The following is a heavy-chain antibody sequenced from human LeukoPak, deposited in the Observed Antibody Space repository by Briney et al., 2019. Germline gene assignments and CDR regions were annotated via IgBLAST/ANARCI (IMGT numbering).Heavy chain of an antibody. CDR1: GGSFSGYY. D-gene: IGHD6-13*01. J-gene: IGHJ5*02. V-gene: IGHV4-34*01. CDR2: INHSGST. CDR3: ARGRDSSSWNNWFDP. Sequence: PSETLSLTCAVYGGSFSGYYWSWIRQPPGKGLEWIGEINHSGSTNYNPSLKSRVTISVDTSKNQFSLKLSSVTAADTAVYYCARGRDSSSWNNWFDPWGQGTLVTVSS.